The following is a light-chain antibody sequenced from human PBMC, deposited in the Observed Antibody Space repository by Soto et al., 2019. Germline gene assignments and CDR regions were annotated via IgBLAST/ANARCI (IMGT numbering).Light chain of an antibody. J-gene: IGLJ2*01. CDR2: NIS. CDR1: SSDVGGYNY. CDR3: SSYTRSSTLV. V-gene: IGLV2-14*01. Sequence: QSALTQPASVSGSPGQSITISCTGTSSDVGGYNYVSWYQQHPGKAPKLMIYNISNRPSGVSNRFSGSKSGNTASLTICGLQAEDEADYYCSSYTRSSTLVFGGGTKLTVL.